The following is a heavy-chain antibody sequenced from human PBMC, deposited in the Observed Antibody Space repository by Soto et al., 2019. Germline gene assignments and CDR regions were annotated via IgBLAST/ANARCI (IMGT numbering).Heavy chain of an antibody. CDR1: GGTFSSYT. CDR2: IIPILGIA. D-gene: IGHD5-12*01. CDR3: ARDTDSGYDS. V-gene: IGHV1-69*08. Sequence: QVQLVQSGAEVKKPGSSVKVSCKASGGTFSSYTISWVRQAPGQGLEWMGRIIPILGIANYAQKFQGRVTITADKSPSTAYMELSSLRSEDTAVYYCARDTDSGYDSWGQGTLVTVSS. J-gene: IGHJ5*02.